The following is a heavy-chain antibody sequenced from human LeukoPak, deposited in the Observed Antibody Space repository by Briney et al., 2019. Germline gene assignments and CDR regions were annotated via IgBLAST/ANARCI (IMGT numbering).Heavy chain of an antibody. V-gene: IGHV4-34*01. CDR1: GGSFSGYY. J-gene: IGHJ3*02. Sequence: ASETLSLTCAVYGGSFSGYYWSWIRQPPGKGLEWIGEINHSGSTNYNPSLKSRVTMSVDTSKNQFSLKLSSVTAADTAVYYCARDPYDFWSGYSFDIWGQGTMVTVSS. D-gene: IGHD3-3*01. CDR3: ARDPYDFWSGYSFDI. CDR2: INHSGST.